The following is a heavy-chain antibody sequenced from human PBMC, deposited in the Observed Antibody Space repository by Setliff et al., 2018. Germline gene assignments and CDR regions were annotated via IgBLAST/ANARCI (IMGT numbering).Heavy chain of an antibody. D-gene: IGHD2-15*01. CDR1: GGSISSSSYY. V-gene: IGHV4-39*07. Sequence: PSETLSLTCTVSGGSISSSSYYWGWIRQPPGKGLEWIGSIYHSGSTNYNPSLKSRVTISVDKSKNQFSLKLSSVTAADTAVYYCARGKDYGMDVWGQGTTVTVSS. J-gene: IGHJ6*02. CDR3: ARGKDYGMDV. CDR2: IYHSGST.